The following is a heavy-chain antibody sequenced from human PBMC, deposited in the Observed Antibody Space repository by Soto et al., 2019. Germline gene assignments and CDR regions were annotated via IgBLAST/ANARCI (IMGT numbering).Heavy chain of an antibody. CDR3: ARGGYCDTTTCYRLNAFDV. Sequence: PGGSLRLSCADSGLTFSSYEMNWVRQAPEKGLEWVSYISPSGSTIYADSVKGRFTISRDNAKNSLYLQMNSLRAEDTATYYCARGGYCDTTTCYRLNAFDVWGQGTVVTVSS. D-gene: IGHD2-2*01. J-gene: IGHJ3*01. V-gene: IGHV3-48*03. CDR1: GLTFSSYE. CDR2: ISPSGST.